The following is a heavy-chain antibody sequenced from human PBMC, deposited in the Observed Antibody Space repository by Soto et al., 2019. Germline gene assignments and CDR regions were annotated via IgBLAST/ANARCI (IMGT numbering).Heavy chain of an antibody. Sequence: SETLSLTCTVSGGSISSGGYYWSWIRQHPGKGLEWIGYIYYSGSTYYNPSLKSRVTISVDTSKNQFSLKLSSVTAADTAVYYCARSLMITFGGVIAEYYFDYWGQGTLVTVSS. J-gene: IGHJ4*02. CDR1: GGSISSGGYY. V-gene: IGHV4-31*03. CDR2: IYYSGST. D-gene: IGHD3-16*02. CDR3: ARSLMITFGGVIAEYYFDY.